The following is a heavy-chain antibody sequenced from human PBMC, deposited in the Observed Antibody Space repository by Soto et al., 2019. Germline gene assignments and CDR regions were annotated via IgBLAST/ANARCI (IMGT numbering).Heavy chain of an antibody. CDR3: AKTHGDYDAFDI. D-gene: IGHD4-17*01. Sequence: SETLSLTCAVYGGSFSGYYWSWIRQPPGKGLEWIGEINHSGSTNYNPSLKSRVTISVDTPKNQFSLKLSSVTAADTAVYYCAKTHGDYDAFDIWGQGTMVTVSS. CDR1: GGSFSGYY. J-gene: IGHJ3*02. V-gene: IGHV4-34*01. CDR2: INHSGST.